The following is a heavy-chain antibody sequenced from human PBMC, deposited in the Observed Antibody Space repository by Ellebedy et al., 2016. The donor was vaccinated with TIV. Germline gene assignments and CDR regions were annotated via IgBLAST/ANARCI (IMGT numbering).Heavy chain of an antibody. Sequence: AASVKVSCTASGGTFSSALSWVRQAPGQGLEWLGGIIPVFDTTNYAQKFQGRVTITADDSTSTAYMELSSLRPEDTAVYYCAREVAQVFAFDIWGQGTMVSVSS. J-gene: IGHJ3*02. CDR2: IIPVFDTT. D-gene: IGHD2-15*01. V-gene: IGHV1-69*13. CDR3: AREVAQVFAFDI. CDR1: GGTFSSA.